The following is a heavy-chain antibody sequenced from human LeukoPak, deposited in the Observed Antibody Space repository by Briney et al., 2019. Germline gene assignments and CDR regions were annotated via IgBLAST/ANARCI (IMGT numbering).Heavy chain of an antibody. J-gene: IGHJ3*02. CDR2: ITGDGTGA. V-gene: IGHV3-74*01. D-gene: IGHD2-21*01. CDR3: ARHIAGDAFDI. Sequence: GGSLRLSCAASGFTFSNYWMHWVRQAPGKGLVWVSRITGDGTGANYAGSVKGRFTISRDNAKNVLFMQMNSLRAEDTAVYYCARHIAGDAFDIWGQGTVVTVSS. CDR1: GFTFSNYW.